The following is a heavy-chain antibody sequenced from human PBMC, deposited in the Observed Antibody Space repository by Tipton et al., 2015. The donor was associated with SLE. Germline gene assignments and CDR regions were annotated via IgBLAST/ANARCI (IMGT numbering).Heavy chain of an antibody. CDR1: GGSISTYNYY. V-gene: IGHV4-39*07. J-gene: IGHJ4*02. Sequence: TLSLTCTVSGGSISTYNYYWAWIRQPPGKGLEWIGSISYTGATYYSPSLKSRVTMSVDTSKNQFSLSVNSVTAADTAVYYCARSMLTTKRVFDYWGQGTLVTVSS. D-gene: IGHD3-16*01. CDR2: ISYTGAT. CDR3: ARSMLTTKRVFDY.